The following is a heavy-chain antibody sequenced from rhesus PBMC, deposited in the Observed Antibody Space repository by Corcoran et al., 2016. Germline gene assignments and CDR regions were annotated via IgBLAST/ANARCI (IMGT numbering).Heavy chain of an antibody. V-gene: IGHV4S11*01. J-gene: IGHJ5-1*01. CDR2: IYGSGRTT. CDR3: ARTSLGD. Sequence: QVQLQESGPGLVKPLETLSLICAVSGGPISSIYWSWIRLAPGKGLEWIGYIYGSGRTTTTNPSLQSRVTLSGATSKTPLSLKLSSVTAADTAVYYCARTSLGDWGPGVLVTVSS. D-gene: IGHD7-45*01. CDR1: GGPISSIY.